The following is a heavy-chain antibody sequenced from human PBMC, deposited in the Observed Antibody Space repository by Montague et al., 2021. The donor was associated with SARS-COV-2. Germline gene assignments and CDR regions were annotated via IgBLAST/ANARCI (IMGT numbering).Heavy chain of an antibody. D-gene: IGHD4-17*01. J-gene: IGHJ4*02. CDR3: ARENTVTTFGGLYYIDS. CDR2: IYDSGST. Sequence: SETLSLTCIVSGSSVRSYYWSWIRQPPGKGLEWIGYIYDSGSTNYNPSLKSRVTISVDTSKNQFSLKLSSVTAADTAVYYCARENTVTTFGGLYYIDSWGQGTQVTVSA. CDR1: GSSVRSYY. V-gene: IGHV4-59*02.